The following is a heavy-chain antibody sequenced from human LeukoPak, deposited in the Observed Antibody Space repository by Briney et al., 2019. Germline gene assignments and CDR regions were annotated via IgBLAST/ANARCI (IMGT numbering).Heavy chain of an antibody. D-gene: IGHD3-16*02. CDR2: INPSAGST. J-gene: IGHJ4*02. V-gene: IGHV1-46*01. Sequence: ASVKVSCKASGYTFTTYYMHWVRQAPGQGLEWMGLINPSAGSTSYAQKFQGRVTMTRDTSISTAYMELSRLRSDDTAVYYCARVLRITFGGVIVRPYKYFDYWGQGTLVTVSS. CDR3: ARVLRITFGGVIVRPYKYFDY. CDR1: GYTFTTYY.